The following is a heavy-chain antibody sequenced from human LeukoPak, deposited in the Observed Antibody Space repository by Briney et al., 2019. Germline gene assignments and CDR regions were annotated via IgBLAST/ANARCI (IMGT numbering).Heavy chain of an antibody. CDR3: VRSRDGYLTAFDP. V-gene: IGHV6-1*01. D-gene: IGHD5-24*01. CDR1: GDSVSSNSAA. Sequence: SQTLSLTCAISGDSVSSNSAAWNWTRQSPSRGLEWLGGTYYRSKWYNDYAVSVKSRITINADTSKNQFSLHLNSVTPEDTAVYYCVRSRDGYLTAFDPWGQGTLVTVSS. CDR2: TYYRSKWYN. J-gene: IGHJ5*02.